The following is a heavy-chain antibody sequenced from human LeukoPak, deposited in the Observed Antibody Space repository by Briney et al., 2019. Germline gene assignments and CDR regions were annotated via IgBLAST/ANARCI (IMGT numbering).Heavy chain of an antibody. CDR2: VYCNGSA. CDR3: ARKGGHFDY. Sequence: SETLSLTCTVSGDSINYYYWSWIRQSPGKGLEWIGYVYCNGSAKYNPSLKSRVTISVDMSKNQFSLKVSSVTAADTAIYYCARKGGHFDYWGQGTLVTVSS. V-gene: IGHV4-59*01. D-gene: IGHD2-15*01. J-gene: IGHJ4*02. CDR1: GDSINYYY.